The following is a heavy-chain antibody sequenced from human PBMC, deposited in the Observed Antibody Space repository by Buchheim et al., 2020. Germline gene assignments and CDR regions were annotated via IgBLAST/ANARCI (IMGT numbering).Heavy chain of an antibody. CDR2: IYTSGST. D-gene: IGHD3-3*01. J-gene: IGHJ6*02. Sequence: QVQLQESGPGLVKPSQTLSLTCTVSGGSISSGSYYWSWIRQPAGKGLEWIGRIYTSGSTNYNPSLKSRVTISVDTSKNKFSLKLSSVTAADTAVYYCARDTIYEKFLSPGYYYYYGMDVWGQGTT. CDR1: GGSISSGSYY. V-gene: IGHV4-61*02. CDR3: ARDTIYEKFLSPGYYYYYGMDV.